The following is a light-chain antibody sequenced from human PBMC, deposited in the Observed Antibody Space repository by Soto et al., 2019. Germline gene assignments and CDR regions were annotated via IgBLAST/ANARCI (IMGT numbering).Light chain of an antibody. CDR1: SSDVGGYSY. CDR2: DVS. Sequence: QSALTQPASVSGSPGQSITISCTGTSSDVGGYSYVSWYQQHPGKAPKLMIYDVSNRPSGVSNRFSGSKSGNTASLTISGLQAEDEADYYCSSYTSSVYVFGTGTKLTVL. V-gene: IGLV2-14*01. J-gene: IGLJ1*01. CDR3: SSYTSSVYV.